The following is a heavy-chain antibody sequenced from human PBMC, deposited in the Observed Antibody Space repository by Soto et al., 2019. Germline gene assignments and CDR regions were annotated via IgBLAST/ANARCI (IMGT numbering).Heavy chain of an antibody. CDR1: GFTFSSYS. J-gene: IGHJ2*01. D-gene: IGHD3-22*01. V-gene: IGHV3-21*01. CDR3: ARDHRTTYYYDSSGRYWYFDL. CDR2: ISSSSSYI. Sequence: GSLRLSCAASGFTFSSYSMNWVRQAPGKGLEWVSSISSSSSYIYYADSVKGRFTISRDNAKNSLYLQMNSLRAEDTAVYYCARDHRTTYYYDSSGRYWYFDLWGRGTLVTVSS.